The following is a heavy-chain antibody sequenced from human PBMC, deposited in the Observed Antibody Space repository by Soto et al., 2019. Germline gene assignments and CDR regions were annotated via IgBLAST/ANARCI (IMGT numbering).Heavy chain of an antibody. V-gene: IGHV1-46*03. D-gene: IGHD3-3*01. CDR1: GYTFTSYY. J-gene: IGHJ4*02. CDR3: AREGGYDFWSGYHGYNFDY. CDR2: INPSGGST. Sequence: QVQLVQSGAEVKKPGASVKVSCKASGYTFTSYYMHWVRQAPGQGLEWMGIINPSGGSTSYAQKLQGRVTMTRDTSTRTVYMELSSLRSEDTAVYYCAREGGYDFWSGYHGYNFDYWGQGTLVTVSS.